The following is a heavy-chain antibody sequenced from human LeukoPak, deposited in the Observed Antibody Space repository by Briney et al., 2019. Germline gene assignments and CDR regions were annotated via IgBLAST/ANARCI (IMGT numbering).Heavy chain of an antibody. CDR3: ASVGVTNFDY. D-gene: IGHD1-26*01. CDR1: GYSISSGYY. Sequence: SETLSLTCTVSGYSISSGYYWGWIRQPPGKGLEWIGSIYHSGSTYYNPSLKSRVTISVDTSKYQFSLKLSSVTAADTAVYYCASVGVTNFDYWGQGALVTVSS. CDR2: IYHSGST. J-gene: IGHJ4*02. V-gene: IGHV4-38-2*02.